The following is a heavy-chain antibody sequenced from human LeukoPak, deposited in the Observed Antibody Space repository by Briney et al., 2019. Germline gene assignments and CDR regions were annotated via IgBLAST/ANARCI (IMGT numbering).Heavy chain of an antibody. CDR1: GYTFTSYD. CDR3: ARGPMTELSGNWFDP. J-gene: IGHJ5*02. Sequence: ASVNVSCKASGYTFTSYDINWVRQATGQGLEWMGWMNPNSGNTGYAQKFQGRVTMTRNTSISTAYMELSSLRSEDTAVYYCARGPMTELSGNWFDPWGQGTLVTVSS. D-gene: IGHD3-16*02. CDR2: MNPNSGNT. V-gene: IGHV1-8*01.